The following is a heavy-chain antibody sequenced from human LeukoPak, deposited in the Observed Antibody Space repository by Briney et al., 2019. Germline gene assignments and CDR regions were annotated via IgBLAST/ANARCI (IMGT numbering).Heavy chain of an antibody. CDR1: GYTFTSYG. V-gene: IGHV1-18*01. D-gene: IGHD3-9*01. Sequence: GASVKVSCKASGYTFTSYGISWVRHAPGQGLEWMGWISAYNGNTNYAQTVQGRVTMTTDTSTSTAYMDLRSVRSDDTAVYYCARVKGVHVLRYFNWLSNYFDYWGQGTLVTVSS. CDR3: ARVKGVHVLRYFNWLSNYFDY. CDR2: ISAYNGNT. J-gene: IGHJ4*02.